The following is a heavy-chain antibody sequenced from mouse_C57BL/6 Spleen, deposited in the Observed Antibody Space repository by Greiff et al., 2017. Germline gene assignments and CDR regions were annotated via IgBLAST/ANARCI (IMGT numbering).Heavy chain of an antibody. D-gene: IGHD2-12*01. J-gene: IGHJ3*01. CDR2: FVPEDGDT. Sequence: VQLQQSGPELVRPGASVTLPCTASGFYITDDYLYWLKQRPEQGLQGFGRFVPEDGDTEYAPKFQGKATMTANTSSNPAFLQLSSLTSEDTAVDCYATSYYTAYWGQGTLVTVSA. CDR3: ATSYYTAY. CDR1: GFYITDDY. V-gene: IGHV14-1*01.